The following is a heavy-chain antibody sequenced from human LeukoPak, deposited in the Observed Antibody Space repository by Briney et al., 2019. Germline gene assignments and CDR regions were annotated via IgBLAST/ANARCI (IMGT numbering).Heavy chain of an antibody. CDR3: ARDQSSSSWYGDAFDI. J-gene: IGHJ3*02. D-gene: IGHD6-13*01. CDR2: ISTYNGNT. CDR1: GYTFTSYG. V-gene: IGHV1-18*01. Sequence: ASVKVSCKASGYTFTSYGISWVRQAPGQGLEWMGWISTYNGNTNYAQKLQGRVTMTTDTSTSTAYMELRSLRSDDTAVCYCARDQSSSSWYGDAFDIWGQGTMVTVSS.